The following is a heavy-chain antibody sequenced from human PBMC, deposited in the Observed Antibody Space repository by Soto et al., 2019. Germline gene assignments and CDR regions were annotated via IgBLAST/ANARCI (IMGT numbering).Heavy chain of an antibody. D-gene: IGHD3-10*01. CDR1: GGSISSGDCY. V-gene: IGHV4-30-4*01. Sequence: SETLSLTCTVSGGSISSGDCYWSWIRQPPGKGLEWIGCIYYSGSTYYNPSLKSRVTISVDTSKNQFSLKLSSVTAADTAVYYCAREEGRCFYGSGSYPHWFDSWGKGTLVTVSS. CDR2: IYYSGST. J-gene: IGHJ5*01. CDR3: AREEGRCFYGSGSYPHWFDS.